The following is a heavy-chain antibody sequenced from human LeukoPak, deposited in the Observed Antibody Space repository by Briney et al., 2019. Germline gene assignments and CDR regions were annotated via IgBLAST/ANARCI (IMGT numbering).Heavy chain of an antibody. J-gene: IGHJ6*02. Sequence: PGGSLRLSCAASGFTFSGYSMNWVRQAPGKGLEWVSYTSSSSSTIYYADSVKGRFTISRDNAKNSLYLQMNSLRDEDTAVYYCARVGRYYGSGSYDSSPYYYFGMDVWGQGTTVTVSS. CDR2: TSSSSSTI. D-gene: IGHD3-10*01. V-gene: IGHV3-48*02. CDR3: ARVGRYYGSGSYDSSPYYYFGMDV. CDR1: GFTFSGYS.